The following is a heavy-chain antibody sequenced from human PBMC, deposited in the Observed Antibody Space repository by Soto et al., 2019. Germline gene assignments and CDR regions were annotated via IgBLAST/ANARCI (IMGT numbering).Heavy chain of an antibody. CDR3: ASSVASYSSSWSESLDY. D-gene: IGHD6-13*01. V-gene: IGHV3-33*01. CDR2: IWYDGSNK. CDR1: GFTFSSFG. Sequence: GRSMRLSCGVSGFTFSSFGMHWVSQAQGKGLEWVAVIWYDGSNKYYADSVKGRFIISRDNSKNTLYLQMNSLRAEDTAVYYCASSVASYSSSWSESLDYWGQGTLVTVSS. J-gene: IGHJ4*02.